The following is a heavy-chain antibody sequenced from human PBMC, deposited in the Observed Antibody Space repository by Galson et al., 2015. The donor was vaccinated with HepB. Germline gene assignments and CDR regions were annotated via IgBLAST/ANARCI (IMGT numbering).Heavy chain of an antibody. D-gene: IGHD3-22*01. Sequence: LVTPTPTLTLPCTVSGGSITSSSYLWGWIRQPPGKGLEWIGSMSYSGSTYYNPSLKSRVTISVDASKNQFSLKLSSVTAADTAVYYCARHVRYYYDSRSPMGFDYWGQGTLVTVSS. CDR3: ARHVRYYYDSRSPMGFDY. V-gene: IGHV4-39*01. CDR2: MSYSGST. CDR1: GGSITSSSYL. J-gene: IGHJ4*02.